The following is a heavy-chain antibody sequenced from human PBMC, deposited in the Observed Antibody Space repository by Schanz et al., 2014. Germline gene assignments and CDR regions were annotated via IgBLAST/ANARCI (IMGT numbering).Heavy chain of an antibody. Sequence: EVQLVESGGGLVQPGGSLRLSCTASGFTFSSYSMNWVRQAPGKGLEWVSSISSGGNPYYANSVKGRFGISRDNSENTIYLQMSSLRVEDTAVYYCAKGRFGELSAFDIWGQGTMVTVSS. V-gene: IGHV3-23*04. D-gene: IGHD3-10*01. J-gene: IGHJ3*02. CDR2: ISSGGNP. CDR3: AKGRFGELSAFDI. CDR1: GFTFSSYS.